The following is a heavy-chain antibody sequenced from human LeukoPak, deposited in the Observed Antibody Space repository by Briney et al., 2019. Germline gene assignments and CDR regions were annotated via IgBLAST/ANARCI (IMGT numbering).Heavy chain of an antibody. Sequence: ASVKVSCKASGGTFSSYAISWVRQAPGQELEWMGGIIPIFGTANYAQKFQGRVTITADESTSTAYMELSSLRSEDTAVYYCARLRERATTARNYYYYYMDVWGKGTTVTVSS. J-gene: IGHJ6*03. D-gene: IGHD4-11*01. V-gene: IGHV1-69*13. CDR3: ARLRERATTARNYYYYYMDV. CDR1: GGTFSSYA. CDR2: IIPIFGTA.